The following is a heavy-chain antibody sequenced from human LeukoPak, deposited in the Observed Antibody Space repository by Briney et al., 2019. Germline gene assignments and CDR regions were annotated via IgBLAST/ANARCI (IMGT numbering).Heavy chain of an antibody. CDR1: GFTFSNAW. CDR3: AASRFGNYYYYYMDV. J-gene: IGHJ6*03. CDR2: IKSKTDGGTT. D-gene: IGHD3-16*01. Sequence: GGSLRLSCAASGFTFSNAWMSWVRQAPGKGLEWVGRIKSKTDGGTTDYAAPVKGRFTISRDNSKNTLYLQMNSLRAEDTAVYYCAASRFGNYYYYYMDVWGKGTTVTISS. V-gene: IGHV3-15*01.